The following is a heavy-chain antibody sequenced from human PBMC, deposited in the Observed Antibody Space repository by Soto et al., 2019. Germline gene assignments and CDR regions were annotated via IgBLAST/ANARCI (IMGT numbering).Heavy chain of an antibody. CDR2: IYNSGST. J-gene: IGHJ4*02. D-gene: IGHD2-15*01. CDR1: GGSISSGDYY. V-gene: IGHV4-30-4*01. Sequence: PSETLSLTCTVSGGSISSGDYYWSWIRQPPGKGLEWIGYIYNSGSTYYNPSLKSRVTISVDTSKNQFSLKLSSVTAADTAVYYCARDPVVAAPGDFDYWGQGTLVTVSS. CDR3: ARDPVVAAPGDFDY.